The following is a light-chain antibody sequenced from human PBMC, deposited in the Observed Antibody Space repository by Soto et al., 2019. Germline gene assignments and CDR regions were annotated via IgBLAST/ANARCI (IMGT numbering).Light chain of an antibody. CDR2: WAS. CDR1: QSVLYSSNNKNY. J-gene: IGKJ2*01. Sequence: DIVMTQSPDSLAVSLGERATINCKSSQSVLYSSNNKNYLAWYQQKPGQPPKLLIYWASTRGSGVPDRFSGSGSGRDFTLTISSLQAEDVAVYYCQQHYTAPYTFGQGTKLEIK. V-gene: IGKV4-1*01. CDR3: QQHYTAPYT.